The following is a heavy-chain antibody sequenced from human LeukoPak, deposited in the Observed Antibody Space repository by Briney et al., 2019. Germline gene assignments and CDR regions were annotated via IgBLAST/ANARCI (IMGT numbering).Heavy chain of an antibody. Sequence: GGSLRLSCAASGFTFSSYAMHWVRQAPGKGLEYVSAISSNGGSTYYANSVKGRFTISRDNSKNTLYLQMNSLRAEDTAVYYCARGGRQLANSYYYYYYMDVWGKGTTVTVSS. D-gene: IGHD6-6*01. J-gene: IGHJ6*03. CDR3: ARGGRQLANSYYYYYYMDV. CDR1: GFTFSSYA. CDR2: ISSNGGST. V-gene: IGHV3-64*01.